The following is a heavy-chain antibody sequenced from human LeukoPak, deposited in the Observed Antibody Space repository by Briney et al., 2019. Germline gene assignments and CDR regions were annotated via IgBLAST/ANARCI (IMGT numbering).Heavy chain of an antibody. CDR3: ARASESGYSHAFDI. CDR2: INHSGST. J-gene: IGHJ3*02. V-gene: IGHV4-34*01. D-gene: IGHD5-18*01. Sequence: XXGSFXXYXXSRIRQPPGKGLEWIGEINHSGSTNYNPSLKSRVTISVDTSKNQFSLKLSSVTAADTAVYYCARASESGYSHAFDIWGQGTMVTVSS. CDR1: XGSFXXYX.